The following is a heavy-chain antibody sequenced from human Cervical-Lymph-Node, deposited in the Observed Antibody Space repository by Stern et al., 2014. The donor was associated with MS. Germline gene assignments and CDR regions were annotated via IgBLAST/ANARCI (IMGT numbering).Heavy chain of an antibody. J-gene: IGHJ5*02. CDR2: IYWDDDK. D-gene: IGHD2-21*01. CDR1: GFSLGTRGVG. Sequence: QVTLKESGPTLVKATQTLTLTCTFSGFSLGTRGVGVGWIRQTPGKAPEWLAIIYWDDDKRYSPSFKNRVTITKDTTKNQVVLPMTNVDAVDTATYFCAHRTSLPVRLASNWFDPWGQGILVTVSS. V-gene: IGHV2-5*02. CDR3: AHRTSLPVRLASNWFDP.